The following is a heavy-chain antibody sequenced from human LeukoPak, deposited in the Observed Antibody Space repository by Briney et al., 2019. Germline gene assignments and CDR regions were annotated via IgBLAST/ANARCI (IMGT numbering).Heavy chain of an antibody. J-gene: IGHJ4*02. CDR2: IYSGGST. V-gene: IGHV3-53*01. D-gene: IGHD3-22*01. Sequence: GESLKISSKGSGYSFTSYWIGWVRQAPGKGLEWVSVIYSGGSTYYADSVKGRFTISRDNSKNTLYLQMNSLRAEDTAVYYCAWESSGYYYWGQGTLVTVSS. CDR3: AWESSGYYY. CDR1: GYSFTSYW.